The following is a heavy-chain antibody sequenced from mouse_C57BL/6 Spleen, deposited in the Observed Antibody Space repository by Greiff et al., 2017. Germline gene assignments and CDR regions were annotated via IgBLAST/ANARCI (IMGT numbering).Heavy chain of an antibody. CDR1: GFNIKDDY. CDR2: IDPENGDT. V-gene: IGHV14-4*01. J-gene: IGHJ2*01. Sequence: VQLQQSGAELVRPGASVKLSCTASGFNIKDDYMHWVKQRPEQGLEWIGWIDPENGDTEYASKFQGKATITADTSSNTAYLQLSSLTSEDTAVYYCTTGGYDAYFDYWGQGTTLTVSS. D-gene: IGHD2-2*01. CDR3: TTGGYDAYFDY.